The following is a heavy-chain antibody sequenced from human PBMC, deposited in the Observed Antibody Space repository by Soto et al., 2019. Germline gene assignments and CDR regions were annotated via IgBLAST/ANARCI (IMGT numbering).Heavy chain of an antibody. D-gene: IGHD2-2*01. V-gene: IGHV1-18*04. CDR1: GYTFTSYG. CDR2: ISAFNGNT. CDR3: AREDIVVVPAANPSDNWFDP. Sequence: QVQLVQSGAEVKKPGASVKVSCKASGYTFTSYGISWVRQAPGKGLEWMGWISAFNGNTNYAQKLQGRVTMNTDTSTSTAYMELRSLRSDDTAVYYCAREDIVVVPAANPSDNWFDPWGQGTLVTVSS. J-gene: IGHJ5*01.